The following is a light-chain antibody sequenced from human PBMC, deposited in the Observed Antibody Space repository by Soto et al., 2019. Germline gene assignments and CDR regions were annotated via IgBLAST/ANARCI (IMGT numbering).Light chain of an antibody. CDR3: CSYAGSGTYVV. J-gene: IGLJ2*01. CDR2: EVT. Sequence: QSALTQPASVSGSPGQSITISCTGTSSDVGSYNLVSWYQQHPGKAPKLMISEVTKRPSGVSNRFSGSKSGNTASLTISGLQAVDEADYYCCSYAGSGTYVVFGGGTKLTVL. CDR1: SSDVGSYNL. V-gene: IGLV2-23*02.